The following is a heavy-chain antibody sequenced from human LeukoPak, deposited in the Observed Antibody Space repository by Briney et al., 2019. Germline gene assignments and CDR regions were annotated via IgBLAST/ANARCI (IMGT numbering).Heavy chain of an antibody. CDR2: ISAYNGNT. J-gene: IGHJ6*03. D-gene: IGHD6-13*01. Sequence: ASVKVSCKASGYTFTSYGISWVRQAPGQGLEWMGWISAYNGNTNYAQKLQGRVTMTTDTSTSTAYMELRSLRSDDTAVYYCARLASSSWYHGYYYYYMDVWGKGTTVTVSS. CDR1: GYTFTSYG. CDR3: ARLASSSWYHGYYYYYMDV. V-gene: IGHV1-18*01.